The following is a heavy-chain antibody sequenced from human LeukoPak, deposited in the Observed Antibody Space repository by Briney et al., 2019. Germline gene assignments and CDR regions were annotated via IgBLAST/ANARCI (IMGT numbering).Heavy chain of an antibody. J-gene: IGHJ5*02. CDR2: INHSGST. Sequence: SETLSLTCAVYGGSFSGYYWSWIRQPPAEGLEWIGEINHSGSTNYNPSLKSRVTISVDTSKNQFSLKLSSVTAADTAVYYCATGPGGDYVRLYWFDPWGQGTLVTVSS. CDR1: GGSFSGYY. CDR3: ATGPGGDYVRLYWFDP. V-gene: IGHV4-34*01. D-gene: IGHD4-17*01.